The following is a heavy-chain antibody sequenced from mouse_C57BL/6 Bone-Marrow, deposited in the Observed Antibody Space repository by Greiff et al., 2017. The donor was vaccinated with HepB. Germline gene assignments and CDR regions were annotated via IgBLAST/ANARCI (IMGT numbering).Heavy chain of an antibody. J-gene: IGHJ1*03. CDR3: ASYITTVVAWYFDV. Sequence: QVQLQQSGPGLVQPSQSLSITCTVSGFSLTSYGVHWVRQSPGKGLEWLGVIWSGGSTDYNAAFISRLSISKDNSKSQVFFKMNSLQADDTAIYYCASYITTVVAWYFDVWGTGTTVTVSS. D-gene: IGHD1-1*01. CDR1: GFSLTSYG. V-gene: IGHV2-2*01. CDR2: IWSGGST.